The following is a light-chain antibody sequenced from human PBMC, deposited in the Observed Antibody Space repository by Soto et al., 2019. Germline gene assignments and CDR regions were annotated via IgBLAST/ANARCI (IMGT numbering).Light chain of an antibody. Sequence: QSALTQPASVSGSPGQSITISCTGTSSDVGLYNYVSWYRHLPGKAPELIIYDVSNRPSGVSNRFSGSKSANTASLTISGLQAEDEADYYCYSYTSSGTYVFGTGTKVTVL. CDR2: DVS. CDR1: SSDVGLYNY. V-gene: IGLV2-14*03. J-gene: IGLJ1*01. CDR3: YSYTSSGTYV.